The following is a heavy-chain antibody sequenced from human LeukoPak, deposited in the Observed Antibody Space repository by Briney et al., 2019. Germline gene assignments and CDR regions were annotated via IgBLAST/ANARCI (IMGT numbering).Heavy chain of an antibody. CDR2: IYYSGST. CDR1: GGSISSSSYY. V-gene: IGHV4-39*07. Sequence: KPSETLSLTCTVSGGSISSSSYYWGWIRQPPGKGLEWIGGIYYSGSTYYNPSLKSRVTISVDTSKNQFSLKLSSVTAADTAMYYCARDKMGVVALWGQGTLVTVSS. J-gene: IGHJ4*02. D-gene: IGHD2-15*01. CDR3: ARDKMGVVAL.